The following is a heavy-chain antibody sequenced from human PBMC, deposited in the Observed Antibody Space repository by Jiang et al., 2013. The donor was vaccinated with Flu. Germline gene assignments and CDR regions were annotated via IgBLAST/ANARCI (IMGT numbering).Heavy chain of an antibody. V-gene: IGHV3-30*18. CDR3: AKASIVVVPAALSDVDY. D-gene: IGHD2-2*01. CDR2: ISYDGSNK. Sequence: GVVQPGRSLRLSCAASGFTFSSYGMHWVRQAPGKGLEWVAVISYDGSNKYYADSVKGRFTISRDNSKNTLYLQMNSLRAEDTAVYYCAKASIVVVPAALSDVDYWGQGTLVTVSS. CDR1: GFTFSSYG. J-gene: IGHJ4*02.